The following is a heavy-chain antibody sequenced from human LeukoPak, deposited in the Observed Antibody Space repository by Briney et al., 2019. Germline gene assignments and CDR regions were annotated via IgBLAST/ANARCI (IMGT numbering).Heavy chain of an antibody. V-gene: IGHV1-2*02. CDR1: GYTFTGYY. Sequence: ASVKVYCKASGYTFTGYYMHWVRQAPGQGLEWMGWINPNSGGTNYAQKFQGRVTMTRDTSISTAYMELSRLRSDDTAVYYCARDYSGSNEEFDYWGQGTLVTVSS. CDR2: INPNSGGT. CDR3: ARDYSGSNEEFDY. D-gene: IGHD1-26*01. J-gene: IGHJ4*02.